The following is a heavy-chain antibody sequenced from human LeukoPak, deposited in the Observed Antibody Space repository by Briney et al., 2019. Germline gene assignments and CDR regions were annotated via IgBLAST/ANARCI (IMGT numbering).Heavy chain of an antibody. J-gene: IGHJ5*02. CDR2: INHSGST. CDR1: GGSFSGYY. CDR3: ARGPGFLESRNWFDP. V-gene: IGHV4-34*01. D-gene: IGHD3-3*01. Sequence: PSETLSLTCAVYGGSFSGYYWSWIRQPPGKGLEWIGEINHSGSTNYNPSLKSRVTISVDTSKNQFSLKLSSVTAADTAVYYCARGPGFLESRNWFDPWGQGTLATVSS.